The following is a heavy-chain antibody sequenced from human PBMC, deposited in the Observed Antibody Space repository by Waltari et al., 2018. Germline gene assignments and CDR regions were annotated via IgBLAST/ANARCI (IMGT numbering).Heavy chain of an antibody. D-gene: IGHD3-16*02. Sequence: EVQLLGSAGGLVQPGEALRLSCAASGFSFIGFALTWGRLAPGEGLECVASISGSGATPFYADSVKGRFTIVRDNSRDTVYLQMNSLRVDDSAVYYCAKGSRGYTNYFFDSWGQGTLVSVSS. CDR3: AKGSRGYTNYFFDS. CDR1: GFSFIGFA. CDR2: ISGSGATP. V-gene: IGHV3-23*01. J-gene: IGHJ4*02.